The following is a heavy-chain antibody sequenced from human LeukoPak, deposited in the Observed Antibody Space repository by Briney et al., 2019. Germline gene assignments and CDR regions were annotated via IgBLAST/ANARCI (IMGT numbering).Heavy chain of an antibody. CDR1: GGSISTSNYY. J-gene: IGHJ4*02. CDR2: IFYSGST. CDR3: ARGSTEAGGRLFPY. D-gene: IGHD2-8*02. Sequence: PSETLSLTCTVSGGSISTSNYYWGWIRQPPGKGLEWIGNIFYSGSTYYSPSLRSRVTISVDTSKNQFSLKLSSVTAADTAVYYCARGSTEAGGRLFPYWGQGTLVTVSS. V-gene: IGHV4-39*07.